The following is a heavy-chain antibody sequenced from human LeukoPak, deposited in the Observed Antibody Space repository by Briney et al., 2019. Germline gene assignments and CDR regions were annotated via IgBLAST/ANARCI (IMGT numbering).Heavy chain of an antibody. Sequence: SETLSLTCTVSGYSISSGYYWGWIRQPPGKGLEWIGSIYHSGSTYYNPSLKSRVTISVDTSKNQFSLKLSSVTAADTAVYYCPRVPGVGATEGVFDYWGQGTLVTVSS. V-gene: IGHV4-38-2*02. J-gene: IGHJ4*02. CDR2: IYHSGST. CDR1: GYSISSGYY. CDR3: PRVPGVGATEGVFDY. D-gene: IGHD1-26*01.